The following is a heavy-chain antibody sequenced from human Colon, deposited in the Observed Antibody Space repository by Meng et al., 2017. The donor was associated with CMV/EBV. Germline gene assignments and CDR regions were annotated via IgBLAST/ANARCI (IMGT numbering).Heavy chain of an antibody. CDR3: ARRLGTGVFLLGSLGY. D-gene: IGHD1-14*01. V-gene: IGHV3-23*01. CDR2: ISGGDGST. Sequence: GFRFSGYVITVVRQAPRKGLEWFSGISGGDGSTYYADSAKGRFTISTDNSKNPVYLQMSSLRAEDTAIYYCARRLGTGVFLLGSLGYWGQGTLVTVSS. CDR1: GFRFSGYV. J-gene: IGHJ4*02.